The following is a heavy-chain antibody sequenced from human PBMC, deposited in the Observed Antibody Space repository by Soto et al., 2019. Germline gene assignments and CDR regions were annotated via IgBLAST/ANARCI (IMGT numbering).Heavy chain of an antibody. V-gene: IGHV3-23*01. Sequence: EVQLLESGGGLVQPGGSLRLSCTASGFTVNNYAMTWVRQAPGKGLELVSAISGGGDTTSYADSVKGRFTVSRDGSKNTLYLQMSSLRAEDTDLYYCAKGRGGSGSLTPRVDFWGQGTLVTVSP. D-gene: IGHD3-10*01. CDR1: GFTVNNYA. J-gene: IGHJ4*02. CDR3: AKGRGGSGSLTPRVDF. CDR2: ISGGGDTT.